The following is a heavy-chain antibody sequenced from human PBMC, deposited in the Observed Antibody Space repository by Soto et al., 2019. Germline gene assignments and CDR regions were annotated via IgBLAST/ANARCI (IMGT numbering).Heavy chain of an antibody. CDR3: ARGGVTGTALHYYYYYGMDV. D-gene: IGHD1-20*01. Sequence: SETLSLTCAVYGGSFSGYYWSWIRQPPGKGLEWIGEINHGGSTNYNPSLKSRVTISVDTSKNQFSLKLSSVTAADTAVYYCARGGVTGTALHYYYYYGMDVWGQGTTVTVPS. V-gene: IGHV4-34*01. CDR1: GGSFSGYY. J-gene: IGHJ6*02. CDR2: INHGGST.